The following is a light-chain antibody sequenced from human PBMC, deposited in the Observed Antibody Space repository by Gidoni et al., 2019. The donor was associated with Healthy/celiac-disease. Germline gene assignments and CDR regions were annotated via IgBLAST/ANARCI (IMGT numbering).Light chain of an antibody. J-gene: IGKJ5*01. CDR1: PSGSSN. CDR3: QQYTHWPRT. Sequence: EIVMTQSPATLSVSPGERATLSCSASPSGSSNLAWYQQQPGQAPRLLIYGASTRATAIPARFRGSGSGTAFTLTIRSLQSEDFSVYYCQQYTHWPRTFGQGTRLDIK. CDR2: GAS. V-gene: IGKV3-15*01.